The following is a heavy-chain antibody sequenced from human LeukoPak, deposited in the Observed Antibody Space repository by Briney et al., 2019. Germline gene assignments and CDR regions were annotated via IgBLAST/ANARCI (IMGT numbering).Heavy chain of an antibody. CDR3: ARGGITMVRGVTIGWFDP. D-gene: IGHD3-10*01. V-gene: IGHV4-59*01. CDR2: IYYSGST. Sequence: SETLSLTCTVSGGSISSYYWSWIRQPPGKGLEWIGYIYYSGSTNYNPSLKSRVTISVDTSKNQFSLKLSSVTAADTAVYYCARGGITMVRGVTIGWFDPWGQGTLVTVSS. CDR1: GGSISSYY. J-gene: IGHJ5*02.